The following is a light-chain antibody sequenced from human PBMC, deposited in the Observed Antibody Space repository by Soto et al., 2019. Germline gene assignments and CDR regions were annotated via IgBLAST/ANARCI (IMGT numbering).Light chain of an antibody. Sequence: QSVLTQPPSASGSPGQSVTISCTGTSNDVGAYNFVSWYQQHPGKAPKLMIYDVSKRPSGVPDRFSGSKSGNTASLTVSGLQAEDEADYYCFSYAGSNIYVFGTGTKVTVL. V-gene: IGLV2-8*01. CDR2: DVS. CDR1: SNDVGAYNF. J-gene: IGLJ1*01. CDR3: FSYAGSNIYV.